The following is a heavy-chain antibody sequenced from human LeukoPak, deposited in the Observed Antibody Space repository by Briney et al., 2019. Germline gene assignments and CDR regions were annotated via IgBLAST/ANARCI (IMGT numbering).Heavy chain of an antibody. J-gene: IGHJ3*02. CDR2: ISGSGGST. D-gene: IGHD2-8*01. CDR1: GFTFSSYA. CDR3: ARAGYCTNGVCYDGGDAFDI. V-gene: IGHV3-23*01. Sequence: GGSLRLSCAASGFTFSSYAMSWVRQAPGKGLEWVSAISGSGGSTYYADSVKGRFTISRDNSKNTLYLQMNSLRAEDTAVYYCARAGYCTNGVCYDGGDAFDIWGQGTMVTVSS.